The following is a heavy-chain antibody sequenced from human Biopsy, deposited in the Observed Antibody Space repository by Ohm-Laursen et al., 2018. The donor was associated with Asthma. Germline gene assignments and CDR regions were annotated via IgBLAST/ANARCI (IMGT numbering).Heavy chain of an antibody. CDR2: VSSDGHNK. D-gene: IGHD3-22*01. J-gene: IGHJ3*02. Sequence: SLRLSCSASGFVFSQCGMHWVRQSPGKGLEWVALVSSDGHNKYYEDSVKGRFTISRDNSRNRLYLQINRLTVEDSAVYFCARQSGQDYGDSSGFDIWGQGTKVAVPS. CDR3: ARQSGQDYGDSSGFDI. V-gene: IGHV3-30*03. CDR1: GFVFSQCG.